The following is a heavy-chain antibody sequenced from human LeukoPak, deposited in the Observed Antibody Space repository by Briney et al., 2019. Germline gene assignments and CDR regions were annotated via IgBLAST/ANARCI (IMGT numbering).Heavy chain of an antibody. CDR3: ANTPTSYY. Sequence: GGSLRLSCAPSGFTFNTYDMSWVRQAPGEGLEWVSSINGGGGSTFYADSVKGRFTISRDNSKNTPYLQMNSLRAEDTAVYYCANTPTSYYWGQGTLVTVSS. CDR2: INGGGGST. V-gene: IGHV3-23*01. CDR1: GFTFNTYD. J-gene: IGHJ4*02. D-gene: IGHD2/OR15-2a*01.